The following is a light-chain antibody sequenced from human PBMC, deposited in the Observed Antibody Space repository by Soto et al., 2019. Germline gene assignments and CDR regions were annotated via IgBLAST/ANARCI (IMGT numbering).Light chain of an antibody. CDR1: QSIFSNY. CDR3: QQYGTSPRT. Sequence: EVMLTQSPGTLSLSPGERATLSCRASQSIFSNYLAWYQQKSGQAPRLLIYGASNRATGIPDRFSGSGCGTDFTLTISRLEPEDFAVYYCQQYGTSPRTVGQGTKVEFK. J-gene: IGKJ1*01. CDR2: GAS. V-gene: IGKV3-20*01.